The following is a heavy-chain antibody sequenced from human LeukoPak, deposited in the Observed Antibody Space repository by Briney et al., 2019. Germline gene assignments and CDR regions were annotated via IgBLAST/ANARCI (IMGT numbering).Heavy chain of an antibody. CDR2: IRQDGSEK. J-gene: IGHJ4*01. D-gene: IGHD6-6*01. V-gene: IGHV3-7*01. Sequence: PGGSLRLSCEVSGFTFTDYWMNWVRQAPGKGPEWVASIRQDGSEKTYVDSVKGRFTISRDNTKNSLSLQLNGLRAEDTAVYYCARDGIAAGLYFDLWGQGTLVIVSS. CDR1: GFTFTDYW. CDR3: ARDGIAAGLYFDL.